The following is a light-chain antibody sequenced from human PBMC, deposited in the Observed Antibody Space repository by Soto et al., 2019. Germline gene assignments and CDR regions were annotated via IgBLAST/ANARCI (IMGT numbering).Light chain of an antibody. CDR3: MQALQTPPDT. CDR1: QSLLHSNGYNY. J-gene: IGKJ2*01. CDR2: LGS. V-gene: IGKV2-28*01. Sequence: DIVMTQSPLSLPVTPGEPASISCRSSQSLLHSNGYNYLDWYLQKPGQSPQHLIYLGSNRASGXHXRXXGSGLGTDLTLKISRVEAEDVGVYYCMQALQTPPDTFGQGTKLEIK.